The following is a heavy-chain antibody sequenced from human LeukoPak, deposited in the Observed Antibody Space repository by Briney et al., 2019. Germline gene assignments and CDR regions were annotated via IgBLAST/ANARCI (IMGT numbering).Heavy chain of an antibody. J-gene: IGHJ4*02. CDR3: ARDPRTTVTFPPDY. CDR1: GFTFSDYG. CDR2: IWYDGSNQ. V-gene: IGHV3-33*01. Sequence: PGGSLRLSCAASGFTFSDYGMHWVRQAPGRGLEWVAVIWYDGSNQYYADSVKGRFTISRDNSKNTLYLQMISLRVEDTAVYYCARDPRTTVTFPPDYWGQGTLVTVSS. D-gene: IGHD4-17*01.